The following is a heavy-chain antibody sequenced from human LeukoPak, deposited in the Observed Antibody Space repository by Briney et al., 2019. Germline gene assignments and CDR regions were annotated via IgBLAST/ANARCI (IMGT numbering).Heavy chain of an antibody. J-gene: IGHJ4*02. CDR3: ARDRVVAATNAPYYFDH. CDR2: INWNGGST. Sequence: GGSLRLSCAASGFTFDDYGMSWVRQAPGKGLEWVSGINWNGGSTGYADSVKGRFTISRDNAKNSLYLQMNSLRAEDTALYYCARDRVVAATNAPYYFDHWGQGTLVTVSS. CDR1: GFTFDDYG. D-gene: IGHD2-15*01. V-gene: IGHV3-20*04.